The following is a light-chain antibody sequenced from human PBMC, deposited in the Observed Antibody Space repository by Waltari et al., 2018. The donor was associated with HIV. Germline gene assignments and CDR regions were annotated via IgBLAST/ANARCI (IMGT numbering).Light chain of an antibody. Sequence: QSALTQPPSASGSPGQSVTISCTGTSSDVGGYNYVSWYQQHPGKAPKLMIYEVSKRPSGVPDRFSGSKCGNTASLTVSGLQAEDEADYYCSSYTGSNTDVVFGGGTKLTVL. CDR3: SSYTGSNTDVV. CDR1: SSDVGGYNY. V-gene: IGLV2-8*01. J-gene: IGLJ2*01. CDR2: EVS.